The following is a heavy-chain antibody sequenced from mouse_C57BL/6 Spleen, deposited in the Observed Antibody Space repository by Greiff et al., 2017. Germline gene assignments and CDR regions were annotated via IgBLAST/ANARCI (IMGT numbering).Heavy chain of an antibody. CDR2: IYPSDSET. J-gene: IGHJ3*01. Sequence: QVQLQQPGAELVRPGSSVKLSCKASGYTFTSYWLDWVKQRPGQGLEWIGNIYPSDSETHYNQKFKDKATLTVDKSSSTAYMQLSSLTSEDSAVYYCARLDYDYDGPFAYWGQGTLVTVSA. V-gene: IGHV1-61*01. CDR1: GYTFTSYW. D-gene: IGHD2-4*01. CDR3: ARLDYDYDGPFAY.